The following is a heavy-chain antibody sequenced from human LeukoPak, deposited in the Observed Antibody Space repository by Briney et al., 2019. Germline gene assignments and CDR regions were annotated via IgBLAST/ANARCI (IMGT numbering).Heavy chain of an antibody. CDR2: IKSKINGETT. Sequence: TGGSLRLSCAASAFTFNNAWMTWIRQAPGKGLEWVGRIKSKINGETTDYGAPVKDRFTISRDDSKNTLYLQMNSLTTEDTAVYYCTTTSGRPNDYAMDVWGQGTTATVSS. CDR1: AFTFNNAW. D-gene: IGHD5-12*01. V-gene: IGHV3-15*01. J-gene: IGHJ6*02. CDR3: TTTSGRPNDYAMDV.